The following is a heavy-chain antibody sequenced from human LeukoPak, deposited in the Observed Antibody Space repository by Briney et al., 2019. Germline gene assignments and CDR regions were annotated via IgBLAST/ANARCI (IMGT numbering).Heavy chain of an antibody. CDR1: GFTFSSSA. V-gene: IGHV3-23*01. D-gene: IGHD1-26*01. CDR2: INVGGSST. J-gene: IGHJ4*02. Sequence: SGGSLRLSCAASGFTFSSSAMSWVRQAPGKGLEWVSYINVGGSSTYYADSVKGRFTISRDNSKNTLYLQMNSLRAEDTAVYYCAKDRGYFDYWGQGTLVTVSS. CDR3: AKDRGYFDY.